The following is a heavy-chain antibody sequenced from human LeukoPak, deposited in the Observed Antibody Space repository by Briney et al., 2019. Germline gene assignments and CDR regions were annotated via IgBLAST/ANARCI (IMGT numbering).Heavy chain of an antibody. Sequence: GGSLRLSCAASGFTFSNYAMNWVRQAPGKGLQWVSGVSGSGGSTYYADSVKGRFTISRDNPKNTLYLQMNSLRAEDTAVYYCAKESKSNYYQYYGMDVWGQGTTVTVSS. CDR3: AKESKSNYYQYYGMDV. V-gene: IGHV3-23*01. J-gene: IGHJ6*02. CDR1: GFTFSNYA. CDR2: VSGSGGST.